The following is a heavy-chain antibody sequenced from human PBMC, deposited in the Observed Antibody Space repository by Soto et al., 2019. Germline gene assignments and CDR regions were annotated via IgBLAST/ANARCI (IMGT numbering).Heavy chain of an antibody. V-gene: IGHV4-39*01. CDR2: VSSSGAT. D-gene: IGHD3-16*01. Sequence: PSETLCLSCDVSGDSLSSNNDYWAWIRQPPGRGLEWIGSVSSSGATFYNPSLKTRLTMSVDTSKNDFSLTLRSVTAADTAVYSCARQSLRRPFGRLILVVLASWGLGPLVT. J-gene: IGHJ5*02. CDR3: ARQSLRRPFGRLILVVLAS. CDR1: GDSLSSNNDY.